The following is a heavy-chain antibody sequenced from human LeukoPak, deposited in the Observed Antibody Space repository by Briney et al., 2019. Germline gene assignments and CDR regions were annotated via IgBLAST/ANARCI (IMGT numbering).Heavy chain of an antibody. D-gene: IGHD5-24*01. Sequence: SETLSLTCTVSGYSISSGYYWGWIRQPPVKGLEWIGSIYHSGSTYYNPSLKSRVTISVDTSKNQFSLKLSSVTAADTAVYYCAREMATMYFDYWGQGTLVTVSS. V-gene: IGHV4-38-2*02. CDR1: GYSISSGYY. CDR3: AREMATMYFDY. CDR2: IYHSGST. J-gene: IGHJ4*02.